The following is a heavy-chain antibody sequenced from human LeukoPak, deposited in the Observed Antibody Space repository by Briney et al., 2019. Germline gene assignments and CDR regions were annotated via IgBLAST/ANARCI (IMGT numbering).Heavy chain of an antibody. D-gene: IGHD6-6*01. Sequence: SETLSLTCTVSGGSISSYYWSWIRQPPGKGLEWIGCIYYSGSTNYNPSLKSRVTISVDTSKNQFSLKLSSVSATDTAVYYCARGGRSSGRIDYWGQGTLVTVSS. CDR2: IYYSGST. CDR1: GGSISSYY. J-gene: IGHJ4*02. CDR3: ARGGRSSGRIDY. V-gene: IGHV4-59*01.